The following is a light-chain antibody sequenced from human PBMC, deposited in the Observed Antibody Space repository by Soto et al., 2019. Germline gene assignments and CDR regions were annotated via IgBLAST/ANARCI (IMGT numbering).Light chain of an antibody. V-gene: IGKV1-5*03. CDR2: QPS. Sequence: DIQMTQSPPTLSASVGDRVTITCRASQSINSWLAWYQQKPGKAPQLLIYQPSTFESGVPSRFSGSGSGTEFTLTISSLQPDDSASYFCQQYESYSPYTFGQGTKLEIK. J-gene: IGKJ2*01. CDR1: QSINSW. CDR3: QQYESYSPYT.